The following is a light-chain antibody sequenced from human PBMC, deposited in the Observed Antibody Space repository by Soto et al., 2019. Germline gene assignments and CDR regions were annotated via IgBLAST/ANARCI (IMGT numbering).Light chain of an antibody. Sequence: EIVLTQSPGTLSLSPGERATLSCRASQNINSDYFAWYQQKPGQAPRLLIFGASTRATGIPDRFSGSGSGTEFTLTISSLQSEDFAVYYCQQYNNWPPWTFGQGTKVDIK. CDR2: GAS. CDR3: QQYNNWPPWT. V-gene: IGKV3D-15*01. J-gene: IGKJ1*01. CDR1: QNINSD.